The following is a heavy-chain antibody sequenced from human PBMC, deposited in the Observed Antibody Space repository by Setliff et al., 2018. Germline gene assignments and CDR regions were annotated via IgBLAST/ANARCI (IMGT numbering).Heavy chain of an antibody. J-gene: IGHJ5*02. CDR3: ARVTNWGLDLRFDP. D-gene: IGHD7-27*01. V-gene: IGHV4-38-2*02. CDR1: GGSISSYY. Sequence: SETLSLTCTVSGGSISSYYWGWIRQPPGKGLEWIGTAHQSGTTFYNPSLKGRVTMSVDTSKSQFSLKLNSVTATDTAVYYCARVTNWGLDLRFDPWGQGILVTVSS. CDR2: AHQSGTT.